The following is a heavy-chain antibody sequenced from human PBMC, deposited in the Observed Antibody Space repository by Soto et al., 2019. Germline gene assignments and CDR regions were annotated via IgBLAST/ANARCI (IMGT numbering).Heavy chain of an antibody. CDR3: VTASLGFFTGLGY. J-gene: IGHJ4*02. V-gene: IGHV1-46*01. CDR2: VNPTDGTT. D-gene: IGHD3-3*02. CDR1: GYSFTSYL. Sequence: QVQLVQSGAEVKKPGASVSVSCKASGYSFTSYLMHWVRQAPGQGLEWMGDVNPTDGTTRYARQFQGRLTMTRGTSTSTGYMELSSLTSADTAVYYCVTASLGFFTGLGYWGQGALVTVSS.